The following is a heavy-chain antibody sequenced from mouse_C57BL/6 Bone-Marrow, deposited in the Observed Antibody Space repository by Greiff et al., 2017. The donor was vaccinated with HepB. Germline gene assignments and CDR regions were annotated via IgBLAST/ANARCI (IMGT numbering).Heavy chain of an antibody. D-gene: IGHD2-4*01. V-gene: IGHV1-20*01. CDR2: INPYNGDT. CDR1: GYSFTGYF. CDR3: AGSWLDYPKDDFDY. Sequence: EVQLQQSGPELVKPGDSVKISCKASGYSFTGYFMNWVMQSHGKSLEWIGRINPYNGDTFYNQKFKGKATLTVDKSSSTAHMELRSLTSEDSAVYDCAGSWLDYPKDDFDYWGQGTTLTVSS. J-gene: IGHJ2*01.